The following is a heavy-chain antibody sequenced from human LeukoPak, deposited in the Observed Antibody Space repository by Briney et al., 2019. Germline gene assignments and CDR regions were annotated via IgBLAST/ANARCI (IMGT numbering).Heavy chain of an antibody. Sequence: SETLSLTCTVSGGSISSGDYYWSWIRQPPGKGLEWIGYIYYSGSTYYNPSLKSRVTISVDTSKNQFSLKLSSVTAADTAVYYCHAAAGTCLDYWGQGTLVTVSS. CDR2: IYYSGST. V-gene: IGHV4-30-4*01. CDR3: HAAAGTCLDY. J-gene: IGHJ4*02. D-gene: IGHD6-13*01. CDR1: GGSISSGDYY.